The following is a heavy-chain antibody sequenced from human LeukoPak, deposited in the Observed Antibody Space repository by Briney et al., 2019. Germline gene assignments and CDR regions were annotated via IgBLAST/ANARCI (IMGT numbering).Heavy chain of an antibody. J-gene: IGHJ6*03. CDR2: IYNSGST. V-gene: IGHV4-4*02. Sequence: PSETLSLTCAVSGGSISSGNWWSWVRRPPGKGRGWIGEIYNSGSTNYNPSLKSRVTMSVDKSKTQFSLKLSSVTAADTAVYYCARRRKPHSSGYYYSPGGYYMDVWGKGTTVTVSS. CDR3: ARRRKPHSSGYYYSPGGYYMDV. CDR1: GGSISSGNW. D-gene: IGHD3-22*01.